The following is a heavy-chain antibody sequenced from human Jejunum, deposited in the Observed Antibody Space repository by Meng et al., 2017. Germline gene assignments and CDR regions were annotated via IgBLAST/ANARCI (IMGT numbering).Heavy chain of an antibody. J-gene: IGHJ4*02. Sequence: GESLKISCAASGFTFSSYEMMWVRQAPGRRLEWVSYISSSDTITRYADSVQGRCTISRDSAQNSLYLQMTSLRDEDTAVYYCATDRQAGGVPGYWGQGTLVTVSS. CDR2: ISSSDTIT. CDR1: GFTFSSYE. CDR3: ATDRQAGGVPGY. V-gene: IGHV3-48*03. D-gene: IGHD3-3*01.